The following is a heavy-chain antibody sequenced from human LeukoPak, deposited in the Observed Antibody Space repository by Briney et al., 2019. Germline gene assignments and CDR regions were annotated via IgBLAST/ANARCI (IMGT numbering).Heavy chain of an antibody. CDR2: ISAYNGNT. D-gene: IGHD6-19*01. CDR1: GYTFTSYG. CDR3: ARAPGYSSGWSGSYYFDY. J-gene: IGHJ4*02. V-gene: IGHV1-18*04. Sequence: ASVKVSCKASGYTFTSYGISWVRQAPGQGLEWMGWISAYNGNTNYAQKLQGRVTMTTDTSTSTAYMELRSLRSDDTAVYYCARAPGYSSGWSGSYYFDYWGQGTLVTVSS.